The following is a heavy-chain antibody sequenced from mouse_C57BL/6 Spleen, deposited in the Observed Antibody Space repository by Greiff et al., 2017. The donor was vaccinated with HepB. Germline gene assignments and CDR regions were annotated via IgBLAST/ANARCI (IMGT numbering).Heavy chain of an antibody. CDR2: IDPETGGT. CDR1: GYTFTDYE. J-gene: IGHJ1*03. Sequence: QVQLQQSGAELVRPGASVTLSCKASGYTFTDYEMHWVKQTPVHGLEWIGAIDPETGGTAYNQKFKGKAILTADKSSSTAYMELRSLTSEDSAVYYCTRVAYYTRYFDVWGTGTTVTVSS. V-gene: IGHV1-15*01. CDR3: TRVAYYTRYFDV. D-gene: IGHD2-12*01.